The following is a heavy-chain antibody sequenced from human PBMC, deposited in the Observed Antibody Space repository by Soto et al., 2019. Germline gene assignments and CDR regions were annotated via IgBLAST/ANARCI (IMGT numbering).Heavy chain of an antibody. Sequence: LRLSCAASAFTFSSYAMHWVRQAPGKGLEWVAVISYDGSNKYYADSVKGRFTISRDNSKNTLYLQMNSLRAEDTAVYYCARDGPISGWYPISSYRGMDVWGQGTTVTVSS. J-gene: IGHJ6*02. D-gene: IGHD6-19*01. CDR2: ISYDGSNK. V-gene: IGHV3-30-3*01. CDR3: ARDGPISGWYPISSYRGMDV. CDR1: AFTFSSYA.